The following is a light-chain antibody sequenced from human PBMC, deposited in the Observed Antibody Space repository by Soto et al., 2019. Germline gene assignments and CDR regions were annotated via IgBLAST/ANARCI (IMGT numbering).Light chain of an antibody. Sequence: EIVSTQSPGTLSLSPGARATLSCRASQSVSSNYLAWYQQKPGQAPRLPIYAASTRATGIPDRFSGSGSGTDFTLSSSSLEPEDFAVYYCQLYGTSPKPFGQGTKVDI. CDR1: QSVSSNY. J-gene: IGKJ1*01. V-gene: IGKV3-20*01. CDR2: AAS. CDR3: QLYGTSPKP.